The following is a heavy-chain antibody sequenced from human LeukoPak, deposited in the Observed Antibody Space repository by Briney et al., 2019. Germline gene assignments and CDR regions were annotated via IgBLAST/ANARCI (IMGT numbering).Heavy chain of an antibody. CDR3: ARLTVTTIVCDH. Sequence: SETLSLTCAVYGGSFSGYYWSWIRQPPGKGLEWIGEINHSGSTNYNPSLKSRATISVDTSKNQFSLKLSSVTAADTAVYYCARLTVTTIVCDHWGQGTLVTVSS. CDR2: INHSGST. J-gene: IGHJ5*02. D-gene: IGHD4-4*01. V-gene: IGHV4-34*09. CDR1: GGSFSGYY.